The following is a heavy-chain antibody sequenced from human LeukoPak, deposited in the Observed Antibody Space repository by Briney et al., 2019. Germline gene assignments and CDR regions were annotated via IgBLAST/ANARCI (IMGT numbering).Heavy chain of an antibody. V-gene: IGHV4-4*02. Sequence: SETLSLTCAVSGGSISSSNWWSWVRQPPGKGLEWIGEIYHSGSTNYNPSLKSRVTISVDKSKNQFSLKLSSVTAADTAVYYCARGHYYDSSGYYLPFEYWGQGTLVTVSS. CDR2: IYHSGST. CDR1: GGSISSSNW. J-gene: IGHJ4*02. CDR3: ARGHYYDSSGYYLPFEY. D-gene: IGHD3-22*01.